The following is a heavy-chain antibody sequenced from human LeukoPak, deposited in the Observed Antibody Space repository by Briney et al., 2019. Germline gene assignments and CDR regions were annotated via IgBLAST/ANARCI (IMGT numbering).Heavy chain of an antibody. J-gene: IGHJ6*01. CDR2: ISSSGSTI. CDR1: GFTFSSYA. V-gene: IGHV3-11*01. CDR3: ARAAVAGMFNYYYGMDV. Sequence: PGGSLRLSCAASGFTFSSYAMSWIRQAPGKGLEWVSYISSSGSTIYYADSVKGRFTISRDNAKNSLYLQMDSLRAEDTAVYYCARAAVAGMFNYYYGMDVWGQGTTVTVSS. D-gene: IGHD6-19*01.